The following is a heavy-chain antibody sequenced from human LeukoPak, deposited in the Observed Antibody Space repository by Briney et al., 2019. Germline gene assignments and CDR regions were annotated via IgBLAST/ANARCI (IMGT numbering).Heavy chain of an antibody. CDR2: ISSDVSKT. CDR3: ARKGNAFDF. J-gene: IGHJ3*01. D-gene: IGHD3-10*01. Sequence: GGSLRLSCAASGFTFNTYGMHWVRQAPGKGLEWVAFISSDVSKTYYADSVRGRFTISRDNSKNTLYLQMNSLRGEDTAMYYCARKGNAFDFWGQGTMVTVSS. V-gene: IGHV3-30*19. CDR1: GFTFNTYG.